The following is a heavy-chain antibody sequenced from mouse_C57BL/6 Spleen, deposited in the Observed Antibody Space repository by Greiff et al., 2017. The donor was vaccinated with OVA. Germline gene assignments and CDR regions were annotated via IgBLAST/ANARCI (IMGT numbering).Heavy chain of an antibody. CDR1: GYTFTSYW. Sequence: VQLQQSGAELVRPGSSVKLSCKASGYTFTSYWMHWVKQRPIQGLEWIGNIDPSDSETHYNQKFKDKATLTVDKSSSTAYMQLSSLTSEDSAVDYCARAYYSNLYWYFDVWGTGTTVTVSS. CDR3: ARAYYSNLYWYFDV. J-gene: IGHJ1*03. CDR2: IDPSDSET. V-gene: IGHV1-52*01. D-gene: IGHD2-5*01.